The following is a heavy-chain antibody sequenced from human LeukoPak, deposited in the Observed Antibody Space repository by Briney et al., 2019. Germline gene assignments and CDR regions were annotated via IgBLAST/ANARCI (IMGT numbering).Heavy chain of an antibody. V-gene: IGHV3-23*01. CDR2: ISGGGDTT. Sequence: PGGSLRLSWAASGFTFNNYAMSWVRQAPGKGLEWVSTISGGGDTTYYSVKGRFIISRDNSKNTLFLNSLRAEDTAIYFCAKNAGDGGYYYYLDVWGKATPVTVSS. CDR1: GFTFNNYA. CDR3: AKNAGDGGYYYYLDV. D-gene: IGHD3-16*01. J-gene: IGHJ6*03.